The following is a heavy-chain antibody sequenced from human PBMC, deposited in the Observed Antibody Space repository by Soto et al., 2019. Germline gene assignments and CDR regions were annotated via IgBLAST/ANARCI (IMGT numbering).Heavy chain of an antibody. J-gene: IGHJ3*02. D-gene: IGHD2-21*02. CDR3: ARLIPYCGGDCYSVGAFDI. CDR1: GGSITNRDNY. V-gene: IGHV4-39*01. CDR2: VYPSGRT. Sequence: QLQLQESGPGLVQPSETVSLTCTVSGGSITNRDNYWGWIRQPPGKGMEWIGTVYPSGRTYYNPSLKCRVNMSVDTATNEFSVRLNSVTAADTAVYYCARLIPYCGGDCYSVGAFDIWGQGTVVTVSS.